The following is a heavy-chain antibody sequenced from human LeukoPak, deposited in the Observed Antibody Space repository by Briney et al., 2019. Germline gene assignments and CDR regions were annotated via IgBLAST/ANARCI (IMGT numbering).Heavy chain of an antibody. CDR2: IRYDGSNK. Sequence: GGSLRLSCAASGFTFSSYGMHWVRQAPGKGLEWVAFIRYDGSNKYYADSVKGRFTISRDNSKNTLYLQMNSLRAEDTAVYYCARAKYQLLWVHYWGQGTLVTVSS. D-gene: IGHD2-2*01. CDR3: ARAKYQLLWVHY. CDR1: GFTFSSYG. V-gene: IGHV3-30*02. J-gene: IGHJ4*02.